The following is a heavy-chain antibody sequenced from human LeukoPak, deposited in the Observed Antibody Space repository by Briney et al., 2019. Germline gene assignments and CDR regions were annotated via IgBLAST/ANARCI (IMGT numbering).Heavy chain of an antibody. V-gene: IGHV4-4*09. Sequence: SETLSLTCTVSGGSISSYYWSWIRQPPGKGLEWIGYIYTGGSTNYNPSLKSRVTISVDTSKNQFSLKLSSVTAADTAVYYCARRVHDAFDIWGQGTMVTVSS. CDR3: ARRVHDAFDI. J-gene: IGHJ3*02. CDR2: IYTGGST. CDR1: GGSISSYY.